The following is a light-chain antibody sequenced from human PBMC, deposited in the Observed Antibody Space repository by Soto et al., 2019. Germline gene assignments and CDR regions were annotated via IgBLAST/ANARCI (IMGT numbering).Light chain of an antibody. J-gene: IGKJ1*01. V-gene: IGKV3-20*01. Sequence: EVVLTQSPATLSVSPGERATLSCRASQSVNSNLAWYQQKPGQSPRLLIYGASTRATGIPDRFSGSGSGTDFTLTISRLEPEDFALYYCQQYHTSPLTFGQGTKVDIK. CDR2: GAS. CDR3: QQYHTSPLT. CDR1: QSVNSN.